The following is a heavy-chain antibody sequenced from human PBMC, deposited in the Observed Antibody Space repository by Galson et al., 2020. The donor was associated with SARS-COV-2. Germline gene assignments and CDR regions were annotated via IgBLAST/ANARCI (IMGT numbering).Heavy chain of an antibody. D-gene: IGHD3-16*02. CDR1: GFSLSTSAVG. Sequence: TGPTLVKPPQTPMLPCTLSGFSLSTSAVGVGWLRKPPRKALESLALIYWDDAKRYSPSLKSRLTITKDTSKNQVVLTMSNMDPVDTATYYCAHSGGVIALFDYWGQGTLFTVSS. CDR3: AHSGGVIALFDY. V-gene: IGHV2-5*02. J-gene: IGHJ4*02. CDR2: IYWDDAK.